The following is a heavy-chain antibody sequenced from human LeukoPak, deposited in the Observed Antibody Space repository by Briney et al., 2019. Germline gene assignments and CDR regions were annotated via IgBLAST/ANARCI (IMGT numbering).Heavy chain of an antibody. CDR3: ARAPGTLGIYHYGVDV. J-gene: IGHJ6*02. CDR2: ISGYNGNT. CDR1: GYTFTSYG. D-gene: IGHD7-27*01. Sequence: GASVKVSCKASGYTFTSYGISWVRQAPGQGLEGMGWISGYNGNTNYAQKFQGRLTMTTDTSTSTAYMELRSLRSDDMAVYYCARAPGTLGIYHYGVDVWGQGTTVTVSS. V-gene: IGHV1-18*03.